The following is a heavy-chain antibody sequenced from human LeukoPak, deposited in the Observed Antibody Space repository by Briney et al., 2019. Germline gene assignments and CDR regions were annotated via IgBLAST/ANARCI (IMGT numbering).Heavy chain of an antibody. V-gene: IGHV4-61*02. J-gene: IGHJ5*02. CDR3: ARDWSGSSSSGGYNWFDP. CDR2: IYTSGST. Sequence: SQTLSLTCTVSGGSISSGSYYWSWIRQPAGKGLEWIGRIYTSGSTNYNPSLKSRVTISVDTSKNQFSLKLSSVTAADTAVYYCARDWSGSSSSGGYNWFDPWGQGTLVTVSS. CDR1: GGSISSGSYY. D-gene: IGHD6-6*01.